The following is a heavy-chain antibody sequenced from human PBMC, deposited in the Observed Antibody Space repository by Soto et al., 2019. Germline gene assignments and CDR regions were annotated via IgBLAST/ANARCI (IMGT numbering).Heavy chain of an antibody. D-gene: IGHD3-10*01. CDR1: GFTVSNNY. J-gene: IGHJ4*02. Sequence: EVQLVESGGGLIQPGGSLRLSCAVSGFTVSNNYMSWVRQAPGKGLEGVSVIYSGGYTAYGDSVKGRFTISRDNSKNTLFLQMNTLGAAAPAFYYCASARGGGGYWGQGTLVTVSS. CDR2: IYSGGYT. V-gene: IGHV3-53*01. CDR3: ASARGGGGY.